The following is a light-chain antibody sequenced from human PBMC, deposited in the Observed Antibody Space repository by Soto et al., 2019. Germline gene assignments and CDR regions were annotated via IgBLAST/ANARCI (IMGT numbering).Light chain of an antibody. J-gene: IGKJ1*01. CDR2: AAS. CDR1: QGISSY. CDR3: QNYNSYSEA. V-gene: IGKV1-8*01. Sequence: MTQSPSSFSASTGARVTMTCRASQGISSYLAWYQQTPGKATKLLIYAASTLKSGVPSRFSGSGSGTEFTLTISSLQPDDFATYYCQNYNSYSEAFGQGTKVDIK.